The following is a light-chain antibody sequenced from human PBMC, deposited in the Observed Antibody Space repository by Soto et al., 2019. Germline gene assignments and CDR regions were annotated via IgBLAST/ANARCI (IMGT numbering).Light chain of an antibody. Sequence: EIVLTQSPGTLSLSPGERATLSCRASHTISSSYLAWYQHKPGQAPRLLMYGISRRATGIPDRFSGSGSGTDFTLTITRLEPEDFAVYYCQQYVTSSPRTFGQETKVEIK. CDR2: GIS. CDR3: QQYVTSSPRT. J-gene: IGKJ1*01. V-gene: IGKV3-20*01. CDR1: HTISSSY.